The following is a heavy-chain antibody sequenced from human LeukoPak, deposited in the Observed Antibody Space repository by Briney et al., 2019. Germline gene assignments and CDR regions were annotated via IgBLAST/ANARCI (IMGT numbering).Heavy chain of an antibody. V-gene: IGHV3-48*03. J-gene: IGHJ4*02. CDR1: GFTFSSYE. CDR3: ALLAGNYYDSSGYYVFDY. Sequence: GGSVRLSCAASGFTFSSYEMNWVRQAPGKGLEWVSYISSSGSTIYYADSVKGRFTISRDNAKNSLYLQMNSLRAEDTAVYYCALLAGNYYDSSGYYVFDYWGQGTLVTVSS. CDR2: ISSSGSTI. D-gene: IGHD3-22*01.